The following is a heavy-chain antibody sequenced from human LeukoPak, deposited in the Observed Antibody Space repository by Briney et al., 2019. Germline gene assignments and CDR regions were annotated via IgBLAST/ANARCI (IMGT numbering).Heavy chain of an antibody. Sequence: GASVKVSCKASGYTFTNYDINWVRQATGQGLEWMGWMDPNSGNTGYAQKFQGRVTMTRNTSISITYMELSGLRSEDTAVYYCARGFSYRMDVWGQGTTVTVSS. CDR1: GYTFTNYD. V-gene: IGHV1-8*01. CDR2: MDPNSGNT. CDR3: ARGFSYRMDV. J-gene: IGHJ6*02.